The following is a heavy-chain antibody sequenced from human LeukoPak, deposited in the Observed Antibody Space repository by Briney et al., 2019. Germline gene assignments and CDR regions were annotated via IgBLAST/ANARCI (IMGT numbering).Heavy chain of an antibody. J-gene: IGHJ4*02. Sequence: SETLSLTCAVSGYSINSAYYWGWIRQPPGKGLEWIGSIYHSGSTYYNPSLKSRVTISVGTSKNQFSLKLSSVTAADTAVYYCASYPPYSSSPPHWGQGTLVTVSS. D-gene: IGHD6-6*01. CDR1: GYSINSAYY. CDR3: ASYPPYSSSPPH. V-gene: IGHV4-38-2*01. CDR2: IYHSGST.